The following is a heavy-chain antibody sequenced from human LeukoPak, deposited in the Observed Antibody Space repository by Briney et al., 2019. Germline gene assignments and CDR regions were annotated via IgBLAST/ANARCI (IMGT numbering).Heavy chain of an antibody. J-gene: IGHJ3*02. CDR1: GGSISSYY. CDR2: IYYSGST. Sequence: SETLSLTCTVSGGSISSYYWSWIRQPPGKGLEWIGYIYYSGSTNYNPSLKSRVTMSLDTSKNQFSLKLSSVTAADTAVFYCARDLPYPTDAFDIWGQGTMVTVSS. V-gene: IGHV4-59*12. CDR3: ARDLPYPTDAFDI.